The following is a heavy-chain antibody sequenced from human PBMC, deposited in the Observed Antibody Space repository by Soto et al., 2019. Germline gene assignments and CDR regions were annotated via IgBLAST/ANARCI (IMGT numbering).Heavy chain of an antibody. Sequence: EVQLVESGGGLVQPGGSLRLSCAASGFSFSDYWMHWVRQAPGKGLVWVSCIDTDGSTTTYADSVKGRFTISRDNVKNTLYLQMDSLRAEDTALYYCARGFSAGKGSPPDYWGQGTLVTVSS. CDR1: GFSFSDYW. V-gene: IGHV3-74*01. CDR3: ARGFSAGKGSPPDY. J-gene: IGHJ4*02. D-gene: IGHD3-10*01. CDR2: IDTDGSTT.